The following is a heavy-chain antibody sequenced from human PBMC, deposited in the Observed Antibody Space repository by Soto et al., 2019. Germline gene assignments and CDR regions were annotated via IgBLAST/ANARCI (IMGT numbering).Heavy chain of an antibody. J-gene: IGHJ4*02. CDR1: GFTVSSSY. CDR3: VSDPYSANCGD. D-gene: IGHD5-12*01. Sequence: EVLLVESGGGLVQPGGSLRLSCVASGFTVSSSYMGWVRQAPGKGLEWVSIIHSGDKTDYADYVKGRFTNSRDNSRSTLFPQMNSLGVGDSALYYCVSDPYSANCGDWGRGTLVTVS. CDR2: IHSGDKT. V-gene: IGHV3-66*01.